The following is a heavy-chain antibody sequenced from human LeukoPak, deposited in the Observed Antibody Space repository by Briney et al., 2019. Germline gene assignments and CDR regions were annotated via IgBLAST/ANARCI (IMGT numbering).Heavy chain of an antibody. CDR3: ARGDCSGGSCYAAFDI. Sequence: GESLKISCKGSGYSFTSYWIAWVRQMPGKGLEWMGIIYPGDSDTKYSPSFQGQVTISADKSISTAYLQWSSLKASDTAMYYCARGDCSGGSCYAAFDIWGQGTMVTVSS. V-gene: IGHV5-51*01. CDR2: IYPGDSDT. CDR1: GYSFTSYW. J-gene: IGHJ3*02. D-gene: IGHD2-15*01.